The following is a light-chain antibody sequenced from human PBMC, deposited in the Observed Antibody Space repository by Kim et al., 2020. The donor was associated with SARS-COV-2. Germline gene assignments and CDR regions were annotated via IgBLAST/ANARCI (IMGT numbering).Light chain of an antibody. CDR1: HSDVSNQ. CDR2: GAS. V-gene: IGKV3-20*01. CDR3: QQHGRSAWT. J-gene: IGKJ1*01. Sequence: PPGERATLSGRASHSDVSNQLAWYQQKPGQAPRLLIYGASNRATGIPDRFSGSGSATDFTLTISSLEPEDFAVYYCQQHGRSAWTFGQGTKVDIK.